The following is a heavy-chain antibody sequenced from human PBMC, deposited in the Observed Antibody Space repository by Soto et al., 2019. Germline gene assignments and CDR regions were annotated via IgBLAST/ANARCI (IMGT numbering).Heavy chain of an antibody. V-gene: IGHV1-3*01. CDR3: ARARIVGATNAFDI. J-gene: IGHJ3*02. D-gene: IGHD1-26*01. Sequence: ASVKVSCKASGYTFSSYAMHWVRQAPGQRLEWMGWINAGYGNTKSSQKFQGRVTMTRDTSISTAYMELSRLRSDDTAVYYCARARIVGATNAFDIWGQGTMVTVSS. CDR1: GYTFSSYA. CDR2: INAGYGNT.